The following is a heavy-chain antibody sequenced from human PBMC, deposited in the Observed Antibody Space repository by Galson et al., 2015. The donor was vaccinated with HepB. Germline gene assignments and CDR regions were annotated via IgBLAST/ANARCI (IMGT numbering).Heavy chain of an antibody. D-gene: IGHD3-3*01. Sequence: SLRLSFAASGFTFSSYSMNWVRQAPGKGLEWVSYISSSSSTIYYADSVKGRFTISRDNAKNSLYLQMNSLRAEDTAVYYCARDASYYDFWSGYPYYFDYWGQGTLVTVSS. J-gene: IGHJ4*02. CDR3: ARDASYYDFWSGYPYYFDY. CDR1: GFTFSSYS. CDR2: ISSSSSTI. V-gene: IGHV3-48*01.